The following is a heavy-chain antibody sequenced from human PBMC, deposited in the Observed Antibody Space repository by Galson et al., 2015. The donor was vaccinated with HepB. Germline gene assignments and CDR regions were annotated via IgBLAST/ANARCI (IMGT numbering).Heavy chain of an antibody. Sequence: SLRLSCAASGFTFSSYWMSWVRQAPGKGLEWVSSISSSSSYIYYADSVKGRFTISRDNAKNSLYLQMNSLRAEDTAVYYCARDRGIPYSIDYWGQGTLVTVSS. J-gene: IGHJ4*02. D-gene: IGHD1-26*01. V-gene: IGHV3-21*01. CDR2: ISSSSSYI. CDR3: ARDRGIPYSIDY. CDR1: GFTFSSYW.